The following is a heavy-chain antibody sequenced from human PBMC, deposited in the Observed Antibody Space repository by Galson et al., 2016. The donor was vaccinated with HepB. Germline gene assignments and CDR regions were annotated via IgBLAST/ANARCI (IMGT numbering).Heavy chain of an antibody. Sequence: SVKVSCKASDYRFISHSITWVRQAPGQGLEWMGWISAHNGNTKYAQNLQGRVTMTTDTSTSTAYMELRSLRSDDTAVDFCARVGLIPAAGTWDYYYYYYMDVWGKGTTVTVSS. D-gene: IGHD6-13*01. V-gene: IGHV1-18*04. J-gene: IGHJ6*03. CDR1: DYRFISHS. CDR2: ISAHNGNT. CDR3: ARVGLIPAAGTWDYYYYYYMDV.